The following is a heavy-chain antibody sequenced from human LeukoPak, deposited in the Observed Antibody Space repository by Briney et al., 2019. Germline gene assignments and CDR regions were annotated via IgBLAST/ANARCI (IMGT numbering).Heavy chain of an antibody. V-gene: IGHV4-34*01. J-gene: IGHJ4*02. D-gene: IGHD3-22*01. Sequence: ASETLSLTCAVYGGSFRGYYWSWIRQPPGKGLEWIGEINHSGSTNYNPSLKSRVTISVDTSKNQFSLKLSSVTAADTAVYYCARGREDYYDSSGYDRPPLDYWGQGTLVTVSS. CDR1: GGSFRGYY. CDR2: INHSGST. CDR3: ARGREDYYDSSGYDRPPLDY.